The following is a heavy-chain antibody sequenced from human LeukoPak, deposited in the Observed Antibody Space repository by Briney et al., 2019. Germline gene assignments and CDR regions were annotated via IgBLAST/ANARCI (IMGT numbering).Heavy chain of an antibody. J-gene: IGHJ4*02. Sequence: GGSLRLSCAASGFTFSSYSMNWVRQAPGKGLEWVSSISSTGSYIFYVDSVKGRFTISRDNAKNSLYLQINSLRAEDTAVYYCAREMDDILTGYGLDYWGQGTLVTVSS. D-gene: IGHD3-9*01. V-gene: IGHV3-21*01. CDR3: AREMDDILTGYGLDY. CDR1: GFTFSSYS. CDR2: ISSTGSYI.